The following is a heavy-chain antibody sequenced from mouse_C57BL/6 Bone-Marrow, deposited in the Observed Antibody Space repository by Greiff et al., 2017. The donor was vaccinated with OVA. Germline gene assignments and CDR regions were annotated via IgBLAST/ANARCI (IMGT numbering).Heavy chain of an antibody. V-gene: IGHV2-9-1*01. CDR1: GFSLTSYA. CDR3: ARNSVYYGPHNYAMDY. J-gene: IGHJ4*01. CDR2: IWTGGGT. D-gene: IGHD2-1*01. Sequence: QVQLQQSGPGLVAPSQSLSITCTVSGFSLTSYAISWVRQPPGKGLEWLGVIWTGGGTNYNSALKSRLSISKDNSKSQVFLKMNSLQTDDTARYYCARNSVYYGPHNYAMDYWGQGTSVTVSS.